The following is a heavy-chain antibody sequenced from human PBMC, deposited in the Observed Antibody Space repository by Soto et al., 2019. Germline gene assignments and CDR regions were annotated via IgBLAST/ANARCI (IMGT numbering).Heavy chain of an antibody. CDR3: AISRGTNHAFDP. D-gene: IGHD2-8*01. V-gene: IGHV1-3*01. J-gene: IGHJ5*02. CDR2: INAGNGNT. CDR1: VYTFTSYA. Sequence: VASVKVSCKASVYTFTSYAIHWVRQAPGQRLEWMGWINAGNGNTKYSQKFQGRVTITRDTSASTAYMELSSLRSEDTAVYYCAISRGTNHAFDPWGQGTLVTVSS.